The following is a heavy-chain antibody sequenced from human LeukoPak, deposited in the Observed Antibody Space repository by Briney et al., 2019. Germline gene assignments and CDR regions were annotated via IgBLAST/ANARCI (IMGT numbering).Heavy chain of an antibody. D-gene: IGHD3-22*01. J-gene: IGHJ4*02. CDR3: ARGFLDYDTSDYAFSYY. CDR1: GFSFRTSW. V-gene: IGHV3-23*01. CDR2: ISGGGGST. Sequence: GGSLRLSCAATGFSFRTSWMHWVRQAPGKGLEWVSAISGGGGSTYYADSVKGRFTISRDNSKNTLYLQMNSLRAEDTAVYYCARGFLDYDTSDYAFSYYWGQGTLVTVSS.